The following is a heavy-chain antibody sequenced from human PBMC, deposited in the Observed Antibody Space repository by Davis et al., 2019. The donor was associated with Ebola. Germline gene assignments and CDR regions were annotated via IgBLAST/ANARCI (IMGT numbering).Heavy chain of an antibody. CDR1: GFMFSSHW. V-gene: IGHV3-7*03. CDR2: TKPDGSGE. CDR3: ARDSGWSGVVS. Sequence: GESLKISCATSGFMFSSHWMSWIRQAPGKGLEWVADTKPDGSGEHYVDSVKGRFTISRDNAKNSLYLQMNSLRAEDTAVYYCARDSGWSGVVSWGQGTLVTVSS. J-gene: IGHJ5*01. D-gene: IGHD6-19*01.